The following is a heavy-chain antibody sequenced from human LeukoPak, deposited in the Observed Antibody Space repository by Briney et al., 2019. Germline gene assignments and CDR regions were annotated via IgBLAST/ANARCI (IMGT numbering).Heavy chain of an antibody. CDR2: IYTSGTT. CDR1: GGSISSGSISSYY. Sequence: SETLSLTCTVSGGSISSGSISSYYWSWVRQPAGKGLEWIGRIYTSGTTNYNPSLKSRVTMSVDTSKNQFSLKLNSVTAADTAVYYCARGAPSDYWGQGTLVTVSS. CDR3: ARGAPSDY. J-gene: IGHJ4*02. V-gene: IGHV4-61*02.